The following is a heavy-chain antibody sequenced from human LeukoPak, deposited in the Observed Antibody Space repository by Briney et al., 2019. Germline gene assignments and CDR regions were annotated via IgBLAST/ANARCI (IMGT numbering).Heavy chain of an antibody. J-gene: IGHJ3*02. CDR3: ARPHGSGKNADAFDI. CDR1: GYSFTSYW. V-gene: IGHV5-51*01. Sequence: GESLKISCKGSGYSFTSYWIGWVRQMPGKGLEWMGIIYPGDSDTRYSPSFQGQVTISADKSISTAYLQWSSLKASDTAMYYCARPHGSGKNADAFDIWGQGTMVTVSS. D-gene: IGHD3-10*01. CDR2: IYPGDSDT.